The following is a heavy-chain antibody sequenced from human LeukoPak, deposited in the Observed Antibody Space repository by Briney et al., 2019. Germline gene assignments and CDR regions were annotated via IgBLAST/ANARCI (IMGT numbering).Heavy chain of an antibody. CDR3: ARTPPGEQQLVQDGMDV. J-gene: IGHJ6*02. CDR2: IIPILGIA. V-gene: IGHV1-69*04. D-gene: IGHD6-13*01. Sequence: SVKVSCKASGGTFSSYAISWVRQAPGQGLEWMGRIIPILGIANYAQKFQGRVTITADKSTSTAYMELSSLRSEDTAVYYCARTPPGEQQLVQDGMDVWGQGTTVTVSS. CDR1: GGTFSSYA.